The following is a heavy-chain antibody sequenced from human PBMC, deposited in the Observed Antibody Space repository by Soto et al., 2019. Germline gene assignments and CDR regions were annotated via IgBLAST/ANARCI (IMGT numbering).Heavy chain of an antibody. V-gene: IGHV1-18*01. CDR3: AISPNSYYYGSGSYSGLEY. CDR1: GYTFTSYG. CDR2: ISAYNGNT. Sequence: ASVNVSCKASGYTFTSYGISWVRQAPGQGLEWMGWISAYNGNTNYAQKLQGRVTMTTDTSTSTAYMELRSLRSDDTAVYYCAISPNSYYYGSGSYSGLEYWGKGTLVTVSS. J-gene: IGHJ4*02. D-gene: IGHD3-10*01.